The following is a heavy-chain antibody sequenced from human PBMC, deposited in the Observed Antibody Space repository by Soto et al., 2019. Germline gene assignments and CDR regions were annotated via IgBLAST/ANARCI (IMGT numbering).Heavy chain of an antibody. CDR1: GGTFSSYT. Sequence: QVQLVQSGAEVKKPGSSVKVSCKASGGTFSSYTISWVRQAPGQGLEWMGRIIPILGIANYAQKFQGRITITADKSTSTAYMELISLRCEDTAVYYCARESSGGSANYWGQGTLVTVST. D-gene: IGHD2-15*01. CDR3: ARESSGGSANY. V-gene: IGHV1-69*08. CDR2: IIPILGIA. J-gene: IGHJ4*02.